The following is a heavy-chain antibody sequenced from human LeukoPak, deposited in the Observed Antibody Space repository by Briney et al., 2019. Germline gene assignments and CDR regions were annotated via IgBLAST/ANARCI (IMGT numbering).Heavy chain of an antibody. V-gene: IGHV3-74*01. J-gene: IGHJ4*02. CDR1: GFTFSSYA. CDR3: ARDRGRVDY. D-gene: IGHD1-26*01. CDR2: INSDGNST. Sequence: GGSLRLSCAASGFTFSSYAMSWVRQAPGKGLVWVSRINSDGNSTRYADSVKGRFTISRDNAKNTLYLQMNSLRVEDTAVYYCARDRGRVDYWGQGTLVTVSS.